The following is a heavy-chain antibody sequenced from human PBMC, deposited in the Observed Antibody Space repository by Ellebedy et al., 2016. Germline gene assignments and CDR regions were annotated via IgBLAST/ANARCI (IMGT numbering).Heavy chain of an antibody. D-gene: IGHD2/OR15-2a*01. CDR1: GFTFKHHN. CDR2: ISGNGDAT. Sequence: GESLKISXAAAGFTFKHHNMAWVRQAPGAGLEWVSGISGNGDATYYTDSVKGRFTISRDNFNNTLTLQMNSLRAEDTAIYYYARSVILWYFDLWGRGTLVTVSS. CDR3: ARSVILWYFDL. V-gene: IGHV3-23*01. J-gene: IGHJ2*01.